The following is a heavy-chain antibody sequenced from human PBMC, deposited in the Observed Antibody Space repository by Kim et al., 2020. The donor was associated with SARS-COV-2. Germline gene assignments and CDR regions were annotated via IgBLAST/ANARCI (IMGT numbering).Heavy chain of an antibody. D-gene: IGHD1-26*01. CDR2: ISYEGSKK. J-gene: IGHJ4*02. CDR3: AKSFSGSNFGYDY. Sequence: GGSLRLSCAASGFTFNTDGMHWVRQAAGKGLEWVSVISYEGSKKYYADSVQGRFTISRDNSKNTLYLQMNSLRIEDTAVYYCAKSFSGSNFGYDYWGQGTLVTVSS. V-gene: IGHV3-30*18. CDR1: GFTFNTDG.